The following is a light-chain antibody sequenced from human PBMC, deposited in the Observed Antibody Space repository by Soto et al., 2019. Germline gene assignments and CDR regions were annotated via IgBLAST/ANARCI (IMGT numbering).Light chain of an antibody. J-gene: IGLJ3*02. V-gene: IGLV1-44*01. CDR3: AAWDDSLNGPL. Sequence: QSVLTQPPSASGTPGQRVTLSCSGSSSNIGSNAVNWYQQLPGTAPTLLIYSNNQRHSGVPDRFSGSKSGTSASLAVNGLQSEEEADYYCAAWDDSLNGPLFGGGTKLTVL. CDR1: SSNIGSNA. CDR2: SNN.